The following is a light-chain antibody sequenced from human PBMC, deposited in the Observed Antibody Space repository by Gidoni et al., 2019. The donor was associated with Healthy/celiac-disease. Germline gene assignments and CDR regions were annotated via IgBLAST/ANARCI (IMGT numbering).Light chain of an antibody. CDR2: QDS. V-gene: IGLV3-1*01. Sequence: SYELTQPPSVSVSPGQTASITCSGDKLGDKYACWYQQKPGQSPVLVIYQDSTRPLGIPERFSGSNSGNTATLTISGTQAMDEADYYCQAWDSSIVVFGGGTKLTVL. CDR3: QAWDSSIVV. CDR1: KLGDKY. J-gene: IGLJ2*01.